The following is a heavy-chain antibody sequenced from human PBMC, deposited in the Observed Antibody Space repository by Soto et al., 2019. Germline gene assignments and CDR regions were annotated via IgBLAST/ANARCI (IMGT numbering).Heavy chain of an antibody. J-gene: IGHJ4*02. D-gene: IGHD3-22*01. CDR3: ASSYSGYLDN. CDR2: IYHTGNT. V-gene: IGHV4-31*03. Sequence: SDTLSLTCSVSGGSMSSGAYYWNWIRQHPGKGLEWIAYIYHTGNTYYNPSLRSRTTISVDTSANQFSLKLTSVTDADTAVYYCASSYSGYLDNWGQGTLVTVSS. CDR1: GGSMSSGAYY.